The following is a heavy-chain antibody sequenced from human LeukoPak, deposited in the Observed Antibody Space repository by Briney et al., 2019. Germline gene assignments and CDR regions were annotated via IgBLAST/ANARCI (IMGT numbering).Heavy chain of an antibody. Sequence: ASVKVSCKASGYTFTGYYMHWVRQAPGQGLEWMGWINPNSGGTNYAQKFQGRVTMTRDTSISTAYMELRSLRSDDTAVYYCARVDSSWYSVNTYYYYYYMDVWGKGTTVTVSS. V-gene: IGHV1-2*02. J-gene: IGHJ6*03. D-gene: IGHD6-13*01. CDR3: ARVDSSWYSVNTYYYYYYMDV. CDR2: INPNSGGT. CDR1: GYTFTGYY.